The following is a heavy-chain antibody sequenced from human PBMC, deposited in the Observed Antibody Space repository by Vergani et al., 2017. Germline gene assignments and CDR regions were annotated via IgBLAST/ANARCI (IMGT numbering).Heavy chain of an antibody. CDR2: INPSGGST. J-gene: IGHJ4*02. V-gene: IGHV1-46*03. CDR3: ARGPDYYDSSGYYWFDY. CDR1: GYTFTSYY. D-gene: IGHD3-22*01. Sequence: QVQLVQSGAEVKKPGASVKVSCKASGYTFTSYYMHWVRQAPRQGLEWMGIINPSGGSTSYAQKFQGRVTMTRDTSTSTVYMELSSLRSEDTAVYYCARGPDYYDSSGYYWFDYWGQGTLVTVSS.